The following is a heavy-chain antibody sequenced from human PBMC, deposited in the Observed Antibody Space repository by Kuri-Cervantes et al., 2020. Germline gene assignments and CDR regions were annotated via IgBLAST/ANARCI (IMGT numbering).Heavy chain of an antibody. CDR3: VRPGVTIFGVVIYDAFDI. CDR1: GFTFSSYW. V-gene: IGHV3-7*01. CDR2: IKQDGSEK. Sequence: GESLKISCAASGFTFSSYWMSWVRQAPGKGLEWVANIKQDGSEKYYVDSVKGRFTISRDNAKNSLYLQMNSLRAEDTAVYYCVRPGVTIFGVVIYDAFDIWGQGTMVTVSS. D-gene: IGHD3-3*01. J-gene: IGHJ3*02.